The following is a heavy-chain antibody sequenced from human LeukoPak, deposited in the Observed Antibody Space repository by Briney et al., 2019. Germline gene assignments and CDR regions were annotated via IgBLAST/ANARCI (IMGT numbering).Heavy chain of an antibody. V-gene: IGHV1-46*01. CDR3: ARKIPVHSRASGE. CDR1: GYTFINYY. D-gene: IGHD3-22*01. CDR2: IDPSAGGT. Sequence: ASVKVSCKASGYTFINYYMHWVRQAPGQGLEWMGIIDPSAGGTSYAQKFQGRVSMTRDMSTRTIYMELSSLRSEDTAVYYCARKIPVHSRASGEWGQGTLVTVSS. J-gene: IGHJ4*02.